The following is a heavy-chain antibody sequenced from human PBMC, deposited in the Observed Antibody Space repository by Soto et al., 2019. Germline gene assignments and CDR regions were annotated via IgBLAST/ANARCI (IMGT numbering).Heavy chain of an antibody. Sequence: GGSLRLSCAASEFTFDKYYMTWVRQAPGKGPEWVADIKPDGSEQYYVDSVKGRFTISRDNANNSLYLQMNSLRAEDTAVYFCARGNWNYYYGLDVWGQGTTVTVSS. CDR2: IKPDGSEQ. J-gene: IGHJ6*02. D-gene: IGHD1-20*01. CDR3: ARGNWNYYYGLDV. CDR1: EFTFDKYY. V-gene: IGHV3-7*01.